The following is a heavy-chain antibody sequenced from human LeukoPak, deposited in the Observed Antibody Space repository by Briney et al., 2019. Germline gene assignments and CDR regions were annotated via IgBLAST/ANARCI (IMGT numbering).Heavy chain of an antibody. J-gene: IGHJ4*02. CDR3: ARVGTTLYFDY. CDR1: GGSISSSSYY. Sequence: SETLSLTCTVSGGSISSSSYYWGWIRQPPGKGLEWIGSIYYSGSTYCNPSLKSRVTISVDTSKNQFSLKLSSVTAADTAVYYRARVGTTLYFDYWGQGTLVTVSS. CDR2: IYYSGST. D-gene: IGHD1-7*01. V-gene: IGHV4-39*07.